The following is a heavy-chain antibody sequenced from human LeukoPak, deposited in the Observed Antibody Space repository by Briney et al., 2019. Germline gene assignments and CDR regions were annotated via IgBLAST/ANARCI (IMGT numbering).Heavy chain of an antibody. CDR1: GGSISSSTYY. CDR3: ARDPVAGWVTGTKGYWFDP. J-gene: IGHJ5*02. V-gene: IGHV4-39*02. D-gene: IGHD1-20*01. CDR2: IYYSGST. Sequence: SETLSLTCTVSGGSISSSTYYWGWIRQPPGKGLEWIGSIYYSGSTYYNPSLKSRVTISVDTSKNQFSLKLSSVTAADTAVYYCARDPVAGWVTGTKGYWFDPWGQGTLVTVSS.